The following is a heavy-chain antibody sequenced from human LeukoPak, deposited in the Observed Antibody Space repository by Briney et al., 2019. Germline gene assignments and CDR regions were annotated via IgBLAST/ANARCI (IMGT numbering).Heavy chain of an antibody. CDR3: ASDSYSPEYFQH. Sequence: QPGGSLRLSCAASGFTFNSYAMSWVRQAPGKGLEWVSAISGSGASTYYADSVKGRFTISRDNSKNTLYLQMNSLRAEDTAVYYCASDSYSPEYFQHWGQGTLVTVSS. V-gene: IGHV3-23*01. CDR2: ISGSGAST. J-gene: IGHJ1*01. D-gene: IGHD2-21*02. CDR1: GFTFNSYA.